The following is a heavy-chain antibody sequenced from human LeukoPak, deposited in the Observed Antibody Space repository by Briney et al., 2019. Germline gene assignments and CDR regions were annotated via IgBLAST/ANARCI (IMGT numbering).Heavy chain of an antibody. CDR1: GFTFSSSAM. D-gene: IGHD4-17*01. CDR3: ARGASTVTGYFDY. CDR2: IHDSGTT. J-gene: IGHJ4*02. Sequence: PGGSLRLSCVASGFTFSSSAMSWVRQPPGKGLEWIGEIHDSGTTNYKPSLKSRVTMSLDKSNNQISLKLTSVTAADTAVYYCARGASTVTGYFDYWGQGTLVTVSS. V-gene: IGHV4-4*02.